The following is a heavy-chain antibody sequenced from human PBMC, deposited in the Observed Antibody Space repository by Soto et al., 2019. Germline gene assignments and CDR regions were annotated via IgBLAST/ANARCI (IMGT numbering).Heavy chain of an antibody. J-gene: IGHJ6*02. CDR1: GFNFPNYA. CDR3: RHGSSSRPDFAYHMDV. Sequence: EVQLLESGGGLVQPGGSLRLSCEASGFNFPNYAMSWVRQAPVKGLEWVSAISGSGDHIYYADSVKGHFTISRANSKNTLFLQMNSLRAEDTSVYYCRHGSSSRPDFAYHMDVWGQGTTGTVS. V-gene: IGHV3-23*01. CDR2: ISGSGDHI. D-gene: IGHD6-6*01.